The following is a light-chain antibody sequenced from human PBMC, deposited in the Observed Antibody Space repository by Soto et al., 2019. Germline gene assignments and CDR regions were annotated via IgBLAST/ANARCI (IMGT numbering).Light chain of an antibody. Sequence: AIRMTQSPSSLSASTGDRVTITCRASQGISSYLAWYQQKPGKAPKLLIYAASTLQSGVPSRFSGSRSGTDFTLTFSCLQSEDFATYYYQQYYSYPRTFGQGTKVEIK. CDR1: QGISSY. V-gene: IGKV1-8*01. CDR2: AAS. CDR3: QQYYSYPRT. J-gene: IGKJ1*01.